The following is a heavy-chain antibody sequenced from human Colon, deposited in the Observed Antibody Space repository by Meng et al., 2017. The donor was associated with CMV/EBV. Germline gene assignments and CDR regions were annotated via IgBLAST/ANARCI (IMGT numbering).Heavy chain of an antibody. D-gene: IGHD3-16*01. V-gene: IGHV3-48*04. CDR3: ARDDFTTSSYDL. CDR2: ISGNSGTI. Sequence: GESLKISCAASGFTFSPYSMNWVRQAPGKGLEWISYISGNSGTIYYADSVKGRFTISRDNARNTVFLQLNSVTADDTALYYCARDDFTTSSYDLWGQGTLVTVSS. J-gene: IGHJ4*02. CDR1: GFTFSPYS.